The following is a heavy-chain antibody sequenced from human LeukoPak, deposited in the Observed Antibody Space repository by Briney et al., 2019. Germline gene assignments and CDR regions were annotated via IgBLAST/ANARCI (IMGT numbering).Heavy chain of an antibody. J-gene: IGHJ4*02. CDR2: IWYDGSNK. V-gene: IGHV3-33*01. CDR1: GSTFSSFG. CDR3: ARDSASSYYYPQGLIDY. Sequence: GGSLRLSCAASGSTFSSFGMHWVRQAPGKGLEWVAVIWYDGSNKYYADSVKGRFIISRDNSKNTLYLQMNSLRAEDTAVYYCARDSASSYYYPQGLIDYWGQGTLVTVSS. D-gene: IGHD3-22*01.